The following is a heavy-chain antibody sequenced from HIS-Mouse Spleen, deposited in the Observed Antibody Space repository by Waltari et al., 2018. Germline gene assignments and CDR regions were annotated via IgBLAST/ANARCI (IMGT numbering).Heavy chain of an antibody. CDR2: TYYRSKWYN. Sequence: QVQLQQSGPGLVKPSQTLSPTCSIPGDSVSSTSSAWNWSRQSPSRGLEWLGRTYYRSKWYNDYAVSVKSRITINPDTSKNQFSLQLNSVTPEDTAVYYCARAGFRAGDFDYWGQGTLVTVSS. CDR3: ARAGFRAGDFDY. J-gene: IGHJ4*02. D-gene: IGHD7-27*01. CDR1: GDSVSSTSSA. V-gene: IGHV6-1*01.